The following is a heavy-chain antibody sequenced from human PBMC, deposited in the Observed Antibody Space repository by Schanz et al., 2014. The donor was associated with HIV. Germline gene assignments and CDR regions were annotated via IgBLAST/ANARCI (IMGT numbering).Heavy chain of an antibody. CDR2: IWYDGTNK. CDR3: ANTEFPYSSSSDYYYGMDV. V-gene: IGHV3-33*06. Sequence: QVPLVESGGGVVQPGRSLRLSCAASGFTFSSYGMHWVRQAPGKGLEWVAVIWYDGTNKYYADSVKGRFTISRDNSRKTLYLQMNSLRVEDTAVYYCANTEFPYSSSSDYYYGMDVWGQGTTVTVSS. CDR1: GFTFSSYG. D-gene: IGHD6-6*01. J-gene: IGHJ6*02.